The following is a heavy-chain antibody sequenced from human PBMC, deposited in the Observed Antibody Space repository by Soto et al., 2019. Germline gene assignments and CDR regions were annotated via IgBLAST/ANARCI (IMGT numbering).Heavy chain of an antibody. D-gene: IGHD6-13*01. CDR1: GYTFTGYY. J-gene: IGHJ5*02. V-gene: IGHV1-2*04. CDR2: INPNSGGT. Sequence: ASVKVSCKASGYTFTGYYMHWVREAPEQGLEWMGWINPNSGGTNYAQKFQGWVTMTRDTSISTAYMELSRLRSDDTAVYYCARAHSSWYEAQNWFDPWGQGTLVTVSS. CDR3: ARAHSSWYEAQNWFDP.